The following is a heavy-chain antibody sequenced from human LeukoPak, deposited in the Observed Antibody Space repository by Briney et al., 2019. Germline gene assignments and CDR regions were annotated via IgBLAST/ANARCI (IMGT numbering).Heavy chain of an antibody. J-gene: IGHJ4*02. CDR3: ARDRVTIFGVVTTFFDY. D-gene: IGHD3-3*01. CDR1: GYTFTGFY. Sequence: RASVKVSCKASGYTFTGFYMHWVRQAPGQGLEWMGCINPNSGATSYAQKFQGRVTMTRDTSISTAYMELSRLRSDDTAVYYCARDRVTIFGVVTTFFDYWGQGTLVPVSS. V-gene: IGHV1-2*02. CDR2: INPNSGAT.